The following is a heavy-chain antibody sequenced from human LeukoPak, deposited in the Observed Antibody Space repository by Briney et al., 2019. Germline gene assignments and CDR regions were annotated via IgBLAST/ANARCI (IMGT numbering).Heavy chain of an antibody. J-gene: IGHJ4*02. V-gene: IGHV3-23*01. CDR2: ISGSGGST. Sequence: GGSLRLSCAASGFTFSSYAMSWVRQAPGKGLEWVSAISGSGGSTYYADSVKGRFTISRDNSKNTLYLRMNSLRAEDTAVYYCAKDPIAVAKSGYFDYWGQGTLVTVSS. CDR3: AKDPIAVAKSGYFDY. D-gene: IGHD6-19*01. CDR1: GFTFSSYA.